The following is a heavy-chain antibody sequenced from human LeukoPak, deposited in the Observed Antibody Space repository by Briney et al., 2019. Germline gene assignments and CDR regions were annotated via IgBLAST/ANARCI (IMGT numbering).Heavy chain of an antibody. D-gene: IGHD5-18*01. V-gene: IGHV3-33*06. CDR1: GFTFSSYG. Sequence: SGGSLRLSCAASGFTFSSYGMHWVRQAPGKGLEWVAVIWYDGSNKYYADSVKGRFTISRDNSKNTLYLQMNSLRAEDTAVYYCAKAHGYSYGSSVSWGQGTLVTVSS. CDR2: IWYDGSNK. J-gene: IGHJ4*02. CDR3: AKAHGYSYGSSVS.